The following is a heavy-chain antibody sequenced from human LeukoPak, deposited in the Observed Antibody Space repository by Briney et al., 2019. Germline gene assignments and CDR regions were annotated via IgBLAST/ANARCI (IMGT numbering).Heavy chain of an antibody. CDR3: ARLQYFDCVEPPILDY. V-gene: IGHV4-39*01. D-gene: IGHD3-9*01. J-gene: IGHJ4*02. CDR1: GGSISSSSYY. Sequence: ASETLSLTCTVSGGSISSSSYYWGWIRQPPGKGLEWIGGIYYSGSTYYNPSLKSRVTISVDTSKNQFSLKLSSVTAADTAVYYCARLQYFDCVEPPILDYWGQGTLVTVSS. CDR2: IYYSGST.